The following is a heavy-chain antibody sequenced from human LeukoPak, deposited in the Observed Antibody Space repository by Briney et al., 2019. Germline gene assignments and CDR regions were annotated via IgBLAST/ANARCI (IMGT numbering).Heavy chain of an antibody. CDR3: ARATPHSSSWYLDY. V-gene: IGHV4-61*05. Sequence: SETLSLTCTVSGGSISSSSYYWGWIRQPPGKGLEWIGYIYYSGSTNYNPSLKSRVTISVDTSKNQFSLKLSSVAAADTAVYYCARATPHSSSWYLDYWGQGTLVTVSS. D-gene: IGHD6-13*01. CDR2: IYYSGST. J-gene: IGHJ4*02. CDR1: GGSISSSSYY.